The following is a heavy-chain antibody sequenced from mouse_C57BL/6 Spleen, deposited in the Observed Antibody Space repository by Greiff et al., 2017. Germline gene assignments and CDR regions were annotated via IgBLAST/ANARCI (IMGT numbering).Heavy chain of an antibody. CDR3: ARGSARGAMDY. CDR2: IYPRSGNT. CDR1: GYTFPSYG. J-gene: IGHJ4*01. V-gene: IGHV1-81*01. Sequence: QVQLKESGAELARPGASVKLSCKASGYTFPSYGISWVKQRTGQGLEWIGEIYPRSGNTYYNEKFKGKATLTADKSSSTAYMELRSLTSEDSAVYFCARGSARGAMDYWGQGTSVTVSS.